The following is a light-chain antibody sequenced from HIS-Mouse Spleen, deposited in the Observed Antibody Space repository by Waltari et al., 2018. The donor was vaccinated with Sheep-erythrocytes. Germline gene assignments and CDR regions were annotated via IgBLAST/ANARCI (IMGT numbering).Light chain of an antibody. CDR2: AAS. Sequence: EIVMTQSPATLSVSPGERATLSCRASQSVSSNLAWYQQKPGQAPRLLIYAASSLQSGVPSRFSGSGSGTDFTLTISSLQPEDFATYYCQQSYSTPPTFGGGTKVDIK. CDR1: QSVSSN. CDR3: QQSYSTPPT. V-gene: IGKV3-15*01. J-gene: IGKJ4*01.